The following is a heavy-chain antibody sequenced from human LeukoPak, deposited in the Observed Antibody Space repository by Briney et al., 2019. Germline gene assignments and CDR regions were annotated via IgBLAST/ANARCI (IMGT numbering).Heavy chain of an antibody. CDR2: IYSSGNT. V-gene: IGHV4-59*01. Sequence: SETLSLTCTVSGGSITGYYWSWIRQPPGEGLEWIGYIYSSGNTNYNPSLKSRVTISLDASNNYFSLKLSSVTAADTAVYYCARMLTQSVGTLDYWGQGALVAVSS. J-gene: IGHJ4*02. CDR1: GGSITGYY. D-gene: IGHD4/OR15-4a*01. CDR3: ARMLTQSVGTLDY.